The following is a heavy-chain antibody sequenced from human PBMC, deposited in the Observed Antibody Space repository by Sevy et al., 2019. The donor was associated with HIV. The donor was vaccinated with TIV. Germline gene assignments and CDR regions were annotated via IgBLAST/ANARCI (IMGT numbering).Heavy chain of an antibody. D-gene: IGHD3-22*01. Sequence: SEILSLTCAVSGGSISSGGYSWSWIRQPPGKGLEWIGYIYHSGSTYYNPSLKSRVTISVDRSKNQFSLKLSSVTAADTAVYNCARAADYYDIRGHYSNWFDPWGQGTPVTVSS. CDR1: GGSISSGGYS. V-gene: IGHV4-30-2*01. CDR2: IYHSGST. CDR3: ARAADYYDIRGHYSNWFDP. J-gene: IGHJ5*02.